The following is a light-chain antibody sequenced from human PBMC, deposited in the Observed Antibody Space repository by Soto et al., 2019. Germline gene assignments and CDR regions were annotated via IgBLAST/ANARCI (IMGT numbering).Light chain of an antibody. CDR1: SSDLAIYNC. CDR2: QVT. CDR3: SSYTDSSNYV. Sequence: QSVLTQPASVSGSPGQSITISCTGTSSDLAIYNCVSWYQQQPGKAPKLMIYQVTNRPSGVSNRFSGSRSGNTASLTISGLQAEDEADYYCSSYTDSSNYVFGTGPKVTVL. J-gene: IGLJ1*01. V-gene: IGLV2-14*01.